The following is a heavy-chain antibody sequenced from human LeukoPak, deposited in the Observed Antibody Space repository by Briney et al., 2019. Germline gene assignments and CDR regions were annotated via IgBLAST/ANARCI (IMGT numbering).Heavy chain of an antibody. CDR1: GFTFSSYA. D-gene: IGHD2-21*01. Sequence: PGGSLRLSCAASGFTFSSYAMSWVRQAPGKGLEWVSGISGSGDSTYYADSVKGRFTISRDNSKNTLYLQMNSLRAEDTAVYYCAKALVVVIARHAFDFWGQGTMVTVSS. J-gene: IGHJ3*01. CDR3: AKALVVVIARHAFDF. V-gene: IGHV3-23*01. CDR2: ISGSGDST.